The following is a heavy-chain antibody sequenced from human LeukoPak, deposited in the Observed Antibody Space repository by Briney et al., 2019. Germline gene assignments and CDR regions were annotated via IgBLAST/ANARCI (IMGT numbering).Heavy chain of an antibody. V-gene: IGHV1-3*01. J-gene: IGHJ4*02. D-gene: IGHD6-19*01. Sequence: ASVKVSCTASGYTFTNYAMHWVRQAPGQRLEWMGWINAGNGNTKYSQKFQGRVTITRDTSASTAYMELSSLRSEDTAVYYCATRGSSGWSYYFDYWGQGTLVTVSS. CDR2: INAGNGNT. CDR3: ATRGSSGWSYYFDY. CDR1: GYTFTNYA.